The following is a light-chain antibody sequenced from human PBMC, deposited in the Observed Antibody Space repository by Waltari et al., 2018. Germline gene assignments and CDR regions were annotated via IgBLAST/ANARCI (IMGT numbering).Light chain of an antibody. Sequence: DIQMTQSPSTLSASVGDRVIFSCRASQSISTWLAWYQQKPGKAPKPLSYKASTLESGVPSTLSGSGSGTEFTLTISSLQPEAFATYYCQQYNSYSLLSFGGGTKVEIK. V-gene: IGKV1-5*03. J-gene: IGKJ4*01. CDR3: QQYNSYSLLS. CDR2: KAS. CDR1: QSISTW.